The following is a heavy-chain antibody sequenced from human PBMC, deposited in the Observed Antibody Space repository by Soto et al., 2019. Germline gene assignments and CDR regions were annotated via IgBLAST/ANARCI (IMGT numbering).Heavy chain of an antibody. CDR3: ARFPRRVLTGSPPYSYGVGV. Sequence: SETLSLTCTVSGGSISNSSYYWGWIRQPPGKGLEWIGNIYYSGSTYYKPSLKSRVTISEGSSKNQFSLKLSSVTAADRAVYYCARFPRRVLTGSPPYSYGVGVWGKGTTVTVSS. D-gene: IGHD6-6*01. V-gene: IGHV4-39*07. J-gene: IGHJ6*04. CDR2: IYYSGST. CDR1: GGSISNSSYY.